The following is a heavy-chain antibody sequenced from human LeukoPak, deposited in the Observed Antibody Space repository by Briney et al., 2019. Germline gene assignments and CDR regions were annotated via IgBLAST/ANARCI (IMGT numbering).Heavy chain of an antibody. D-gene: IGHD2-2*01. V-gene: IGHV3-13*01. CDR1: GFTVSTYD. CDR2: INTAGGT. J-gene: IGHJ3*01. Sequence: GGSLRLSYAASGFTVSTYDMYWVRHVAGQGPEWVSGINTAGGTYYPASVKGRFTISKENLMNTVFLQMDGLSPGDTAVYYCTRLSRYHNAFDVWGQGTVVTVSS. CDR3: TRLSRYHNAFDV.